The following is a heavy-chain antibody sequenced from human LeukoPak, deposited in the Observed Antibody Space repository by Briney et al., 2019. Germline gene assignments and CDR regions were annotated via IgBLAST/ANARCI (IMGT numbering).Heavy chain of an antibody. CDR1: GFTFSSYS. V-gene: IGHV3-21*01. Sequence: GGSLRLSCAASGFTFSSYSMNWVRQAPGKGLEWVSSISSSSSYIYYADSVKGRFTISRDNAKNSLYLQMNSLRAEDTAVYYCARDLLELPPALDYWGQGTLVTVSS. D-gene: IGHD1-7*01. CDR3: ARDLLELPPALDY. CDR2: ISSSSSYI. J-gene: IGHJ4*02.